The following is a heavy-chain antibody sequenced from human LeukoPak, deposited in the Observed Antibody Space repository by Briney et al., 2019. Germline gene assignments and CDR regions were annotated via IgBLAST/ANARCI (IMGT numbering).Heavy chain of an antibody. CDR3: ASCSSSWYGGAFDI. CDR2: IYYSGST. Sequence: SETLSLTCTVSGGSISSSSYYWGWIRQPPGKGLEWIGSIYYSGSTYYNPSLKSRVTISVDTSKNQFSLKLSSVTAADTAVYYCASCSSSWYGGAFDIWGQGTMDTVSS. V-gene: IGHV4-39*01. CDR1: GGSISSSSYY. D-gene: IGHD6-13*01. J-gene: IGHJ3*02.